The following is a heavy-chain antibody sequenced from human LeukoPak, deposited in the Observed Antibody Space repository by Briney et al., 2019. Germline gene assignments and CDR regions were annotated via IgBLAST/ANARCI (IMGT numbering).Heavy chain of an antibody. Sequence: SETLSLTCAVSGGPFSGYYWTWIRQSPEKGLEWIGEINHRGSANYNASIRSRVTISVDTSKNQFSLKLGSVTAADTAVYYCARGRIVGAMAGGIDIWGQGTMVTVSS. CDR1: GGPFSGYY. J-gene: IGHJ3*02. D-gene: IGHD1-26*01. CDR3: ARGRIVGAMAGGIDI. V-gene: IGHV4-34*01. CDR2: INHRGSA.